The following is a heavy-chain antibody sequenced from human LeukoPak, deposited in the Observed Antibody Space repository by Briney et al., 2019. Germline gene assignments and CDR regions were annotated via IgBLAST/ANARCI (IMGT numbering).Heavy chain of an antibody. CDR3: ARGLVVPAATRYWYFDL. V-gene: IGHV4-34*01. CDR2: INHSGST. CDR1: GGSFSGYN. D-gene: IGHD2-2*01. Sequence: SETLSLTCAVYGGSFSGYNWSWIRQPPGKGLVWIGEINHSGSTNYNPSLKSRVTISVDTSKNQFSLKLSSVTAADTAVYYCARGLVVPAATRYWYFDLWGRGTLVTVSS. J-gene: IGHJ2*01.